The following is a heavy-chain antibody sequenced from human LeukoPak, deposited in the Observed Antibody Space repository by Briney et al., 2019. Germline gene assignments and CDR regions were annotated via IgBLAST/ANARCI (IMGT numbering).Heavy chain of an antibody. V-gene: IGHV3-7*03. D-gene: IGHD6-6*01. CDR3: ARSSCSSSSSV. CDR1: GFTFSGFW. J-gene: IGHJ3*01. CDR2: INSDGSEG. Sequence: HPGGTLRLSCADSGFTFSGFWMSWSRQAPGKRLEWVASINSDGSEGYYADVVKGRFTFSRDNAKNSLYLQINSLRAEDTAVYYCARSSCSSSSSVWGQGTMVTVSS.